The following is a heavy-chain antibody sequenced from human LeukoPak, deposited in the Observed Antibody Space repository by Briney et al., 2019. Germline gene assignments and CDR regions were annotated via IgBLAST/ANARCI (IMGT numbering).Heavy chain of an antibody. D-gene: IGHD3-3*01. V-gene: IGHV3-30-3*01. Sequence: GGSLRLSCAASGFTFSSYAMHWVRQAPGKGLEWVAVISYDGSNKYYADSVKGRFTISRDNSKNTLYLQMNSLRAEDTAVYYCARDSLPARDYDFWSGYYIDYYGMDVWGQGTTVTVSS. CDR2: ISYDGSNK. J-gene: IGHJ6*02. CDR1: GFTFSSYA. CDR3: ARDSLPARDYDFWSGYYIDYYGMDV.